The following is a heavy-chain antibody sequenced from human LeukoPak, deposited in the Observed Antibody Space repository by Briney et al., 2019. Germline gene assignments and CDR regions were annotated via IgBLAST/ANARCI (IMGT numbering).Heavy chain of an antibody. V-gene: IGHV3-23*01. D-gene: IGHD5-24*01. J-gene: IGHJ4*02. Sequence: GGSLRLSCAASGFTFSSYAMSWVRQAPGKGLEWVSVISDSGGSTYSADSVKGRFTISRDNSKNTLYLQMNSLRAEDTAVYYCARDKRDLEMATIIQGLFDYWGQGTLVTVSS. CDR3: ARDKRDLEMATIIQGLFDY. CDR2: ISDSGGST. CDR1: GFTFSSYA.